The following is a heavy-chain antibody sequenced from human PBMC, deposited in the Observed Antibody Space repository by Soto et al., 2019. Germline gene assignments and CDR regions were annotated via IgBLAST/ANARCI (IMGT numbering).Heavy chain of an antibody. V-gene: IGHV4-30-2*01. D-gene: IGHD3-3*02. CDR1: GGSISSGGYS. CDR2: IYYSGNT. Sequence: PSETLSLTCAVSGGSISSGGYSWSWIRQPPGKGLEWIGYIYYSGNTYYNPSLKSRVSISVDRSKNQFSLKLSSMTAADTAVYFCARELAGYFDYWGQGTLVTVSS. CDR3: ARELAGYFDY. J-gene: IGHJ4*02.